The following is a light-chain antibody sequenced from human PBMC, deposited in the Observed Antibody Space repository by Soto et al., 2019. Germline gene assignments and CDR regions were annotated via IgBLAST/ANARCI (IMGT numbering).Light chain of an antibody. CDR2: DAS. CDR3: QQYNSYSPT. V-gene: IGKV1-5*01. Sequence: DIQMTQSPSTLSASVGDRVTITCRASQSISSWLAWYQQKPGKAPKLLIYDASSLESGVPSRLRCSRSGTEFTLTISSRQPDDFATCYCQQYNSYSPTVGQGTKLDIK. CDR1: QSISSW. J-gene: IGKJ1*01.